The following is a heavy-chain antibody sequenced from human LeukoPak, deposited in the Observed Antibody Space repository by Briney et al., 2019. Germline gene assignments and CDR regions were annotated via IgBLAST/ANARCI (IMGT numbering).Heavy chain of an antibody. D-gene: IGHD1-26*01. CDR1: GFIFSNYD. Sequence: GGSLRLSCAVSGFIFSNYDMNWVRQAPGKGLEWISYISSGTIYYADSVKGRFTISRDNAKNSLYLQMSSLRVEDTAVYYCAREGSGSYPFDYWGQGTLVTVSS. CDR3: AREGSGSYPFDY. J-gene: IGHJ4*02. CDR2: ISSGTI. V-gene: IGHV3-48*01.